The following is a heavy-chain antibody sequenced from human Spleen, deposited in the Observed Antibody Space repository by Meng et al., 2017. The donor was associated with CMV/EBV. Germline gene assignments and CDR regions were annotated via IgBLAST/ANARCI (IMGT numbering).Heavy chain of an antibody. CDR2: IKQDGSEK. D-gene: IGHD1-26*01. J-gene: IGHJ4*02. CDR1: GFTFSSYW. Sequence: GESLKISCAASGFTFSSYWMSWVRQAPGKGLEWVANIKQDGSEKYYVDSVKGRFTISRDNAKNSLYLQMNSLRAEDTAVYYCASQGATMPSWGQGTLVTVSS. V-gene: IGHV3-7*01. CDR3: ASQGATMPS.